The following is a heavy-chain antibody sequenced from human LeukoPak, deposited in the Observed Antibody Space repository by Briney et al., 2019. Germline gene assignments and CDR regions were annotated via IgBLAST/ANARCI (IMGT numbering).Heavy chain of an antibody. CDR2: IGSDASNT. V-gene: IGHV3-74*01. Sequence: GGSLRLSCAASGFAFGSHWMHWVRQAPGKGLVWVARIGSDASNTRYADSVRGRFTISRDNANKTLYLQMNSLRAEDTAVYYCTRDGSGSRIPFDYWGQGTLVTVSS. CDR1: GFAFGSHW. J-gene: IGHJ4*02. D-gene: IGHD1-26*01. CDR3: TRDGSGSRIPFDY.